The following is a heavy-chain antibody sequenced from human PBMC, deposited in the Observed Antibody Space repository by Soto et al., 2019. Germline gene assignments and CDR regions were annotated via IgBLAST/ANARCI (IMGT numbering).Heavy chain of an antibody. Sequence: SETLSLTCTVSGGSISSHYWAWIRQPPGKGLEWIGYIHYSGSTNYNASLKSRVTISVEISKNQFSLKLRSVTTADTAVYYCARGGLAARQGRWFDPWGQGTLVTVSS. V-gene: IGHV4-59*11. CDR2: IHYSGST. CDR1: GGSISSHY. CDR3: ARGGLAARQGRWFDP. D-gene: IGHD6-6*01. J-gene: IGHJ5*02.